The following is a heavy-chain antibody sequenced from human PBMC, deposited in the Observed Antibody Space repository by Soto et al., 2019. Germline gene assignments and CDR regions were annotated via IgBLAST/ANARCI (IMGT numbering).Heavy chain of an antibody. CDR2: INQDGSEK. CDR1: ESTVSRDW. CDR3: SGGVGDAF. Sequence: EVPLVESGGGLVQTGGSLRLSCAIFESTVSRDWMNWVRQAPGKGLEWVAHINQDGSEKYYVDSVKGRFTISRDNAKKLLYLQMKSLRPADTAMYYCSGGVGDAFWGQGTLVTVSS. D-gene: IGHD1-26*01. V-gene: IGHV3-7*04. J-gene: IGHJ4*02.